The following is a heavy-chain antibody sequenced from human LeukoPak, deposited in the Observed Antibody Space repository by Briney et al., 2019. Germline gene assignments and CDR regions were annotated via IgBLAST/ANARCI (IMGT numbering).Heavy chain of an antibody. D-gene: IGHD3-22*01. CDR2: IYYSGST. CDR1: GGSISSSSYY. CDR3: ATGSSGPIIYFDY. V-gene: IGHV4-39*07. Sequence: SETLSLTCTVSGGSISSSSYYWGWIRQPPGKGLEWIGSIYYSGSTYYNPSLKSRVTISVDTSKNQFSLKLSSVTAADTAVYYCATGSSGPIIYFDYWGQGALVTVSS. J-gene: IGHJ4*02.